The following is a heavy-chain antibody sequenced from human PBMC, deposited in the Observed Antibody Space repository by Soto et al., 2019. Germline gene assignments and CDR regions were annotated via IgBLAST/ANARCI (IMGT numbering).Heavy chain of an antibody. D-gene: IGHD3-16*01. CDR3: ARQPRGPGYGERGLYFDY. Sequence: PSETLSLTCTVSGGSISSGGYYWSWIRQHPGKGLEWIGYIYYSGSTYYNPSLKSRVTISVDTSRNQFSLKLISVTAADTAVYFCARQPRGPGYGERGLYFDYWGQGTLVTVSS. CDR1: GGSISSGGYY. V-gene: IGHV4-31*03. J-gene: IGHJ4*02. CDR2: IYYSGST.